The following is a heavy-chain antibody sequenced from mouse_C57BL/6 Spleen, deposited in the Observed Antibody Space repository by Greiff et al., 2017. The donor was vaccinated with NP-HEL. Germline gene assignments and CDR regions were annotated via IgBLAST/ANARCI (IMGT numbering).Heavy chain of an antibody. CDR1: GFTFSNYW. CDR2: IRLKSDNYAT. D-gene: IGHD1-1*01. J-gene: IGHJ3*01. V-gene: IGHV6-3*01. Sequence: EVQLQESGGGLVQPGGSMKLSCVASGFTFSNYWMNWVRQSPEKGLEWVAQIRLKSDNYATHYAESVKGRFTISRDDSKSSVYLQMNNLRAEDTGIYYCTGGGSSSWFAYWGQGTLVTVSA. CDR3: TGGGSSSWFAY.